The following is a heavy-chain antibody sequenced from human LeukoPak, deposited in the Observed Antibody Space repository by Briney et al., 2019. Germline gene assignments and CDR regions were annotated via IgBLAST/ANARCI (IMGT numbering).Heavy chain of an antibody. J-gene: IGHJ3*02. CDR3: ARGGTYDI. CDR1: GFTFSSYS. CDR2: ISSNSSYI. V-gene: IGHV3-21*01. Sequence: PGGSLRLSCAASGFTFSSYSMNWVRQAPGKGLEWVSSISSNSSYIYYADSVKGRFTISRDNAKKSLYLQMNSLRGEDTAVYYCARGGTYDIWGQGTRVTVSS.